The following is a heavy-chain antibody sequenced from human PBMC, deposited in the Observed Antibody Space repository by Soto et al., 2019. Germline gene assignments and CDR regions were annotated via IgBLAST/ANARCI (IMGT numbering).Heavy chain of an antibody. CDR3: ARVKAVADWYFDL. CDR2: IYSGGST. V-gene: IGHV3-66*01. Sequence: EVQLVESGGGLVQPGGSLRLSCAASGFTVSSNYMSWVRQAPGKGLEWVSVIYSGGSTYYADSVKGRVTISRDNSKNTLYLQMNSLRAEDTAVYYCARVKAVADWYFDLWGRGTRVTVSA. D-gene: IGHD6-19*01. J-gene: IGHJ2*01. CDR1: GFTVSSNY.